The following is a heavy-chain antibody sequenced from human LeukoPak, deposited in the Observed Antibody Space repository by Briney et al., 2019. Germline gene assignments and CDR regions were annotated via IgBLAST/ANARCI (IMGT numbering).Heavy chain of an antibody. CDR1: GLACSDYA. D-gene: IGHD6-19*01. J-gene: IGHJ4*02. CDR3: ARSWTIEGAGRKYYFDY. V-gene: IGHV3-23*01. Sequence: GGSLRLSCAACGLACSDYARSWVRQAPVKGLELVSSISQGTYYSDSVMGRFTIYRDNSKNTLYLQMNRLRVEDTAVYYCARSWTIEGAGRKYYFDYWGQGTLATVSS. CDR2: ISQGT.